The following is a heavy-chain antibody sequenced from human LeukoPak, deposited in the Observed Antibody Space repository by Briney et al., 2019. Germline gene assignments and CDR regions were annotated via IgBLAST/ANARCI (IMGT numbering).Heavy chain of an antibody. CDR2: IIPILGIA. Sequence: ASVKVSCKASGGTFSSYAISWVRQAPEQGLEWMGRIIPILGIANYAQKFQGRVTITADKSTSTAYMELSSLRSEDTAVYYCASEHGRFDYWGQGTLVTVSS. CDR3: ASEHGRFDY. V-gene: IGHV1-69*04. CDR1: GGTFSSYA. J-gene: IGHJ4*02.